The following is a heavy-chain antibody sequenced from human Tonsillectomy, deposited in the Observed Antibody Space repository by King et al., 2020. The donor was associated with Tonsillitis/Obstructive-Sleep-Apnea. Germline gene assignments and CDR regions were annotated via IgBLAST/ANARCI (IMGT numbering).Heavy chain of an antibody. Sequence: VQLQESGPGLVKPSETLSLTCTVSGDSSSTYYWSWIRQPPGKGLEWIGYIHYSGSTNYNPSLKSRVTILVDTSKNQFSLKLGSVTAADTAVYYCARDMVLEAGGDAFDIWGQGTMVTVSS. J-gene: IGHJ3*02. V-gene: IGHV4-59*01. CDR3: ARDMVLEAGGDAFDI. CDR1: GDSSSTYY. D-gene: IGHD2-8*01. CDR2: IHYSGST.